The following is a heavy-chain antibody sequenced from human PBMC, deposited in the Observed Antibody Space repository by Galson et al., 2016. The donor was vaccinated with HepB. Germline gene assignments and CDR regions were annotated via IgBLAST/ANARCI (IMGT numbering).Heavy chain of an antibody. CDR1: GFRFDDYT. Sequence: SLRLSCAASGFRFDDYTMHWVRQAPGKGLEWVSLITWNGGTTDYTDSVKGRFTISRDNNKNSPYLQMNSLRSEDTALYYCTKDMSLVVVPLFDSWGQGTLVVVSS. J-gene: IGHJ4*02. D-gene: IGHD2-2*01. CDR3: TKDMSLVVVPLFDS. CDR2: ITWNGGTT. V-gene: IGHV3-43*01.